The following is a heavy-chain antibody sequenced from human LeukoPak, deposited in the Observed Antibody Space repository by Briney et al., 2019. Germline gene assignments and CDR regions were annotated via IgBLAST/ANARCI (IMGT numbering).Heavy chain of an antibody. J-gene: IGHJ1*01. CDR3: ARLVVGPKARYFQH. CDR1: GGSFSGYY. D-gene: IGHD3-10*01. CDR2: INHSGST. V-gene: IGHV4-34*01. Sequence: SETLSLTCAVYGGSFSGYYWSWIRQPPGKGLEWIGEINHSGSTNYNPSPKSRVTISVDTSKNQFSLKLSSVTAADTAVYYCARLVVGPKARYFQHWGQGTLVTVSS.